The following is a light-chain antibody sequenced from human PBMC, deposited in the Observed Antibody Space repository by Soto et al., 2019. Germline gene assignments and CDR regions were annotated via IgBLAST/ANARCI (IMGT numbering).Light chain of an antibody. CDR2: GAS. J-gene: IGKJ2*01. CDR1: QSVGSN. V-gene: IGKV3-15*01. Sequence: EIVMTQYPVTLSVSPGERATLSCRASQSVGSNLAWYQQKPGQAPRLLLYGASTRATGIPRRFSGSGSGTEFTLTSTRLQSEDFAVYYCQQHTYWTSFGQVTKLEF. CDR3: QQHTYWTS.